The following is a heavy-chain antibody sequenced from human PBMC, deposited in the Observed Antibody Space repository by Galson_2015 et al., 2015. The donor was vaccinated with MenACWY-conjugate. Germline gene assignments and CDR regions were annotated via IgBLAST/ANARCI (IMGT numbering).Heavy chain of an antibody. CDR2: ISTYNGNT. V-gene: IGHV1-18*01. CDR1: GYTFTSYG. CDR3: ARDPWFGELLNNWFDP. J-gene: IGHJ5*02. D-gene: IGHD3-10*01. Sequence: SVKVSCKAPGYTFTSYGISWVRQAPGQGLEWMGWISTYNGNTKYAQKLQGRVTMTTDTSTSTAYMELRSLTSDDTAVYYCARDPWFGELLNNWFDPWGQGTLVTVSS.